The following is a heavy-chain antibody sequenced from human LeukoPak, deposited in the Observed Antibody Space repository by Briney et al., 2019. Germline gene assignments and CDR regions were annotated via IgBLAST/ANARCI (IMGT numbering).Heavy chain of an antibody. CDR2: INTIGRRA. Sequence: PGESLRLSCVASGFTFSSSAMSWVRQAPGKGLEWVASINTIGRRAYYADSVKGRFTISRDNSKNMVFLEMSSLRADDTAQYHCAIEPLNNYYLNYLDVWGNGTTVTVSS. CDR1: GFTFSSSA. CDR3: AIEPLNNYYLNYLDV. J-gene: IGHJ6*03. V-gene: IGHV3-23*01.